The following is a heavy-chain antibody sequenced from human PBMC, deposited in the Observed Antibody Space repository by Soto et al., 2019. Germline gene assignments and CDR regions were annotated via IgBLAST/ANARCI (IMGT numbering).Heavy chain of an antibody. CDR3: AREYSSGWYRYGMDV. J-gene: IGHJ6*02. D-gene: IGHD6-19*01. CDR1: GYTFTSYY. V-gene: IGHV1-46*01. Sequence: ASVKVSCKASGYTFTSYYMHWVRQAPGQGLEWMGIINPSGGSTSYAQKFQGRVTMTRDTSTSTVYMELSSLRSEDTAVYYCAREYSSGWYRYGMDVWGQGTTVTVSS. CDR2: INPSGGST.